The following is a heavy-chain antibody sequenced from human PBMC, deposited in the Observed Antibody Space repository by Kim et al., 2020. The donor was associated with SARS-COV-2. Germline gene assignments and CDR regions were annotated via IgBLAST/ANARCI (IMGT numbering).Heavy chain of an antibody. V-gene: IGHV3-7*01. Sequence: LDSMKGRFTITRDNAKNSLYLQMNSLRAVDTAVYYWARVRYGSWGPAEDFWGQGTLVTVSS. CDR3: ARVRYGSWGPAEDF. D-gene: IGHD3-10*01. J-gene: IGHJ4*02.